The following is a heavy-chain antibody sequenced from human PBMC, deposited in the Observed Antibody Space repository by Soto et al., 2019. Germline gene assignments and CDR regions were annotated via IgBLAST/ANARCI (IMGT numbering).Heavy chain of an antibody. J-gene: IGHJ3*02. D-gene: IGHD2-15*01. CDR2: INPSGGST. CDR3: ARDPPLVLDCSGGSCYPRGAFDI. Sequence: QVQLVQSGAEVKKPGASVKVSCEASGYTFTSYYMHWVRQAPGQGLEWMGIINPSGGSTSYAQKFQGRVTMTRDTSTSTVYMELSSLRSEDTAVYYCARDPPLVLDCSGGSCYPRGAFDIWGQGTMVTVSS. V-gene: IGHV1-46*03. CDR1: GYTFTSYY.